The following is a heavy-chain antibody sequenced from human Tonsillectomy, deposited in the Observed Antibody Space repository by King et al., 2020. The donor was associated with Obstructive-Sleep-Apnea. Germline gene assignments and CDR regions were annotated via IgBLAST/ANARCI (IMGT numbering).Heavy chain of an antibody. D-gene: IGHD3-10*01. V-gene: IGHV4-34*01. CDR3: ARRGANYSGSGSYIQY. CDR2: INCRGST. J-gene: IGHJ4*02. Sequence: VQLQQWGAGLLKPSETLSLTCAVYGGSFDDYYWSWIRQPPGKGLEWIGEINCRGSTNYNPSLKSRVTISVDTSKNQFSLKLTSATAADTTVYYCARRGANYSGSGSYIQYWGQGALVTVSS. CDR1: GGSFDDYY.